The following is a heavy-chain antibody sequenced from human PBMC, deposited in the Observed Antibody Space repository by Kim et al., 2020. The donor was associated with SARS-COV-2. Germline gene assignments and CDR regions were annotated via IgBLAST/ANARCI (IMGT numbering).Heavy chain of an antibody. Sequence: SVKVSCKASGGTFSSYAISWVRQAPGQGLEWMGGIIPIFGTANYAQKFQGRVTITADESTSTAYMELSSLRSEDTAVYYCARAGWFRELLYPAPHYYYYGMDVWGQGTTVTVSS. CDR2: IIPIFGTA. CDR3: ARAGWFRELLYPAPHYYYYGMDV. J-gene: IGHJ6*02. CDR1: GGTFSSYA. D-gene: IGHD3-10*01. V-gene: IGHV1-69*13.